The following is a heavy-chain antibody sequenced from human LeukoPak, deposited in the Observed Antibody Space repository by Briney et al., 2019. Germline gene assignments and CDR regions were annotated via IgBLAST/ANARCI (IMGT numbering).Heavy chain of an antibody. CDR2: INHSGST. V-gene: IGHV4-34*01. Sequence: PSETLSLTCAVYGGSFSGYYWSWIRQPPGKGLEWIGEINHSGSTNYNPSLKSRVTISVDTSKNQFSLKLSSVTAADTAVYYCARDGGVIHAFDIWGQGIMVTVSS. CDR1: GGSFSGYY. D-gene: IGHD3-22*01. J-gene: IGHJ3*02. CDR3: ARDGGVIHAFDI.